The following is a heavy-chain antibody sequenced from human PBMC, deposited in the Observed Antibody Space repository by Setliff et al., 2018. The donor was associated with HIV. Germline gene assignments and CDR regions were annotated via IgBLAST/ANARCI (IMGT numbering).Heavy chain of an antibody. V-gene: IGHV3-7*01. CDR3: ARVYDSSGYSLSIPGY. D-gene: IGHD3-22*01. Sequence: PGGSLRLSCAASGFIFSDYHMTWIRQAPGKGLEWVANIKQDGSEKYYVDSVKGRFTISRDNAKNSLYLQMNSLRAEDTAVYYCARVYDSSGYSLSIPGYWGQGTLVTVSS. CDR1: GFIFSDYH. CDR2: IKQDGSEK. J-gene: IGHJ4*01.